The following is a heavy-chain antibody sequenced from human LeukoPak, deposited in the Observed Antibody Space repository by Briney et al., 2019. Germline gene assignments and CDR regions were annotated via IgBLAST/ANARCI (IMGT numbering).Heavy chain of an antibody. J-gene: IGHJ5*02. CDR2: IWYDGTNA. V-gene: IGHV3-33*06. CDR1: GFTFRSHW. Sequence: GGSLRLSCAASGFTFRSHWMNWVRQAPGKGLEWVAVIWYDGTNAYYADSVKGRFTISRDNSKNTLYLQMNSLRAEDTAVYYCVKSGAARLLYKVDWFDPWGQGTLVIVSS. CDR3: VKSGAARLLYKVDWFDP. D-gene: IGHD6-6*01.